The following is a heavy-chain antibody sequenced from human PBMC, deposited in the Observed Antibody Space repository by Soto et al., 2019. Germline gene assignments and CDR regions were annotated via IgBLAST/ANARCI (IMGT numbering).Heavy chain of an antibody. CDR1: GYTFTSYY. J-gene: IGHJ4*02. Sequence: GASVKVSRKASGYTFTSYYMHWVRQAPGQGLEWMGIINPSGGSTSYAQKFQGRVTMTEDTSTDTAYMELSSLRSEDTAVYYCATAVAVAVQGGYYFDYWGQGTLVTVSS. CDR2: INPSGGST. D-gene: IGHD6-19*01. V-gene: IGHV1-46*01. CDR3: ATAVAVAVQGGYYFDY.